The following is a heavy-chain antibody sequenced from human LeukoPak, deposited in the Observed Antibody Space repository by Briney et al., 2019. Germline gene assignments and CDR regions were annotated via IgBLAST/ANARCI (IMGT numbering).Heavy chain of an antibody. D-gene: IGHD3-22*01. J-gene: IGHJ5*02. CDR1: GGSISSSSYY. Sequence: SETLSLTCTVSGGSISSSSYYWGWIRQPPGKGLEWIGSIYYSGSTYYNPSLKSRVTISVDTSKSQFSLKLSSVTAADTAVYYCASIYYYDSAPIDPWGQGTLVTVSS. CDR3: ASIYYYDSAPIDP. CDR2: IYYSGST. V-gene: IGHV4-39*07.